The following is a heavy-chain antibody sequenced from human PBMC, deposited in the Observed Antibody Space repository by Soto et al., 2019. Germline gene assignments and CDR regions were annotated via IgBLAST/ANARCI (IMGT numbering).Heavy chain of an antibody. CDR3: ARDQDIVVVVAATSRGLDI. CDR1: GYTFTSYY. Sequence: QVQLVQSGAEVKKPGASVKDSCKASGYTFTSYYMHWVRQAPGQGLEWMGIINPSGGSTSYAQKFQGRVTMTRDTSTSTVYMELSSLRSEDTAVYYCARDQDIVVVVAATSRGLDIWGQGTMVTVSS. V-gene: IGHV1-46*01. D-gene: IGHD2-15*01. CDR2: INPSGGST. J-gene: IGHJ3*02.